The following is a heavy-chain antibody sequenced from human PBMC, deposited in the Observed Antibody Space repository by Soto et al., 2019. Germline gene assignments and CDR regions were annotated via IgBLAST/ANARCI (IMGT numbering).Heavy chain of an antibody. J-gene: IGHJ4*02. CDR1: GGSISSSSYY. Sequence: ASETLSLTCTVSGGSISSSSYYWGWIRQPPGKGLEWIGSIYYSGSTYYNPSLKSRVTISVDTSKNQFSLKLSSVTAADTAVYYCARLNAFDYWGQGTLVTVSS. CDR3: ARLNAFDY. CDR2: IYYSGST. D-gene: IGHD2-8*01. V-gene: IGHV4-39*01.